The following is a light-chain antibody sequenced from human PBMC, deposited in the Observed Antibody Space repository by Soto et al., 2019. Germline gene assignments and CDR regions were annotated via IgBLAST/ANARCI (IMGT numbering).Light chain of an antibody. CDR3: QQYSSLSA. V-gene: IGKV1-5*03. CDR1: QTIGSW. Sequence: DIQITQSPSTLSASVGDSVIITCRASQTIGSWLAWYQQKPGKVPKLLIHKASSLESGVSSRFSGSGSGTEFTLTIRSLQPDDFAPYYCQQYSSLSAFGPGTKVDIK. J-gene: IGKJ3*01. CDR2: KAS.